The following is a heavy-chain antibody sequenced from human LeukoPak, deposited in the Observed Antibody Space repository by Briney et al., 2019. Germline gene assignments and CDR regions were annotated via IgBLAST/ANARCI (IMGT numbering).Heavy chain of an antibody. CDR3: ARRGAVAGTNGY. CDR1: GYTFTSYD. Sequence: ASVKVSCKASGYTFTSYDINWVRQATGQGLEWMGWMNPNSGNTGYAQKFQGRVTMTRNTSISTAYMELSSLRSEDTAVYYCARRGAVAGTNGYWGQGTQVTVSS. CDR2: MNPNSGNT. D-gene: IGHD6-19*01. V-gene: IGHV1-8*01. J-gene: IGHJ4*02.